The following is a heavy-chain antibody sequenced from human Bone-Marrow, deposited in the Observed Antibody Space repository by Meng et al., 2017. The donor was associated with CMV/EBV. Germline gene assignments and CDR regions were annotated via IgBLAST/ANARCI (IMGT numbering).Heavy chain of an antibody. CDR1: GYTVTSYD. Sequence: VSCKDSGYTVTSYDISWVRQATGQGLEWMGWMNPNSANTGYAQKFQGRVTMTRNTSVSTAYMELSSLRSEDTAVYYCARRKMNSFDYWGQGTLVTVSS. V-gene: IGHV1-8*01. D-gene: IGHD1-14*01. CDR2: MNPNSANT. J-gene: IGHJ4*02. CDR3: ARRKMNSFDY.